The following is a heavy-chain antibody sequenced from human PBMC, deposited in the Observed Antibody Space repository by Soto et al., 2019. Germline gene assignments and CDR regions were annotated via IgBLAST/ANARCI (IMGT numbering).Heavy chain of an antibody. CDR2: IFYSGRT. CDR3: ARHEGSFGDYDY. J-gene: IGHJ4*02. V-gene: IGHV4-39*01. Sequence: SETLSLTCSVSGGSMNSSSYSWGWIRQPPVKGLEWIGNIFYSGRTYYNPSLKSRVTISVDTSKNQFSLKLSSVTAADTAVYYCARHEGSFGDYDYWGQGSLVTV. CDR1: GGSMNSSSYS. D-gene: IGHD4-17*01.